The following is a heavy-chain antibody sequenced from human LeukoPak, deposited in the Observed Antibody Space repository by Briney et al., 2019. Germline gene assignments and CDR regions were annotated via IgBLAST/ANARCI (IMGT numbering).Heavy chain of an antibody. Sequence: PSETLSLTCTVSGGSISNYYWSWIRQPPGKGLEWIGYIYYSGSTNYNPSLKSRVTISVDTSKNQFSLKLSSVTAADTAVYYCARGLTRRFVRVPFYYYYYMDVWGKGTTVTVSS. J-gene: IGHJ6*03. CDR2: IYYSGST. V-gene: IGHV4-59*12. CDR3: ARGLTRRFVRVPFYYYYYMDV. D-gene: IGHD3-3*01. CDR1: GGSISNYY.